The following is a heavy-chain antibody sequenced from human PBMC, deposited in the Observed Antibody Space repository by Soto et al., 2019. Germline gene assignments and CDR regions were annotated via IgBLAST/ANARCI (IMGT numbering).Heavy chain of an antibody. Sequence: SETLSLTCTVSGGSISSSSYYWGWIRQPPGKGLEWIGSIYYSGSTYYNPSLKSRVTISVDTSKNQFSLKLSSVTAADTAVYYCARQGQLVYMDVWGKGTTITVSS. CDR1: GGSISSSSYY. CDR3: ARQGQLVYMDV. D-gene: IGHD6-13*01. J-gene: IGHJ6*03. CDR2: IYYSGST. V-gene: IGHV4-39*01.